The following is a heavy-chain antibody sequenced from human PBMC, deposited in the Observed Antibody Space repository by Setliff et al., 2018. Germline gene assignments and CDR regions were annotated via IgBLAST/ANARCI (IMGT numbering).Heavy chain of an antibody. Sequence: SETLSLACAVSGYSISSGFSWVWIRQSPGKGLEWIGRILFSGDTYYNPSLDSRVTISLDTSKNQYSLRLRSVTAADTAVSYCASPRRDDLDTPFDAFDLWGQGTKVTVSS. CDR3: ASPRRDDLDTPFDAFDL. J-gene: IGHJ3*01. CDR1: GYSISSGFS. V-gene: IGHV4-38-2*01. D-gene: IGHD1-1*01. CDR2: ILFSGDT.